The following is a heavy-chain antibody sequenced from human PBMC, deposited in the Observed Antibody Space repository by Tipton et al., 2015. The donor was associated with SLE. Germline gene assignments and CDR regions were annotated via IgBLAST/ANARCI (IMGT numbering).Heavy chain of an antibody. CDR2: ISTYNGGT. CDR1: GYTFTTYG. J-gene: IGHJ4*02. Sequence: QVQLVQSGVEVKKPGASVRVSCKASGYTFTTYGISWVRQAPGQGLEWMGWISTYNGGTNYAQKFQGRVTMTRDTSISTAYMELSRLRSDDTAVYYCARGQWLGLSLPFDYWGQGTLVTVSS. D-gene: IGHD6-19*01. CDR3: ARGQWLGLSLPFDY. V-gene: IGHV1-18*01.